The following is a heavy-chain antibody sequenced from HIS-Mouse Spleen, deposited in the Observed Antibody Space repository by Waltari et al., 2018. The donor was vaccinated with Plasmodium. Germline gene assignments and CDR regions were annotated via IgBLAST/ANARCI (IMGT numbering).Heavy chain of an antibody. CDR2: IYSGSST. J-gene: IGHJ3*02. CDR1: GSPDSRHY. V-gene: IGHV3-53*01. Sequence: EVQLVESGGGLIQPGGSLSLPWPPSGSPDSRHYMTWVRQAPGKGVGWVAGIYSGSSTYYADSGKGRFTISGAKSKNTLYLQMNSLRAEDTAVYYCARGMKSSSSAFDIWGQGTMVTVSS. D-gene: IGHD6-6*01. CDR3: ARGMKSSSSAFDI.